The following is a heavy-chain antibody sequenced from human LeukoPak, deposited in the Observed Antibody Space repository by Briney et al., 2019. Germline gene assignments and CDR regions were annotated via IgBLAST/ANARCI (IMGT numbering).Heavy chain of an antibody. V-gene: IGHV3-74*01. CDR1: GFTFRSSW. J-gene: IGHJ3*02. Sequence: GGSLRLSCAASGFTFRSSWMHWVRQAPGKGLVWVSRINTDGSGTIYAESVKGRFTISRDNAKNTLYLQMNSLRVEDTAVYYCASFTNSAAFDIWGQGTMVTVSS. CDR2: INTDGSGT. CDR3: ASFTNSAAFDI. D-gene: IGHD4-23*01.